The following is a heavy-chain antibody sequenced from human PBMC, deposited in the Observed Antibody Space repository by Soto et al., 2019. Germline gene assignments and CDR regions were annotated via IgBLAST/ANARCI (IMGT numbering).Heavy chain of an antibody. CDR2: INPNSGGT. V-gene: IGHV1-2*02. D-gene: IGHD1-1*01. Sequence: ASVKVSCKASGYTFTGYYMHWVRQAPGQGLEWMGWINPNSGGTNYAQKFQGRVTMTRDTSISTAYMELSRLRSDDTAVYYCVRAGTGTTMETDYWGQGTLVTVSS. J-gene: IGHJ4*02. CDR1: GYTFTGYY. CDR3: VRAGTGTTMETDY.